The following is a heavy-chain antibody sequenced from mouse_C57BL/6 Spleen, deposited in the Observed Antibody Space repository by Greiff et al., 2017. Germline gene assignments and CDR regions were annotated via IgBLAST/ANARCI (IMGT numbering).Heavy chain of an antibody. D-gene: IGHD2-4*01. J-gene: IGHJ3*01. Sequence: EVKLMESGGDLVKPGGSLKLSCAASGFTFSSYGMSWVRQTPDKRLEWVATISSGGSYTYYPDSVKGRCTISRDNAKNTLYLQMSSLKSEDTAMYYCARLDDYDFAWFAYWGQGTLVTVSA. V-gene: IGHV5-6*01. CDR1: GFTFSSYG. CDR2: ISSGGSYT. CDR3: ARLDDYDFAWFAY.